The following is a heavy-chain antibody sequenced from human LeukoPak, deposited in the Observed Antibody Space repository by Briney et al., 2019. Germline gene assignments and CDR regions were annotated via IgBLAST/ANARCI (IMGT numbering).Heavy chain of an antibody. CDR3: AREVASGAFDI. CDR1: GFTFSNYW. Sequence: GGSLRLSCAASGFTFSNYWMSWVRQAPGKGLEWVANIQRDGSDKYYVDPVMGRFAISRDNAKNSLYLQMYSLRVEDTAVYYCAREVASGAFDIWGQGTMVTVSS. CDR2: IQRDGSDK. J-gene: IGHJ3*02. V-gene: IGHV3-7*01.